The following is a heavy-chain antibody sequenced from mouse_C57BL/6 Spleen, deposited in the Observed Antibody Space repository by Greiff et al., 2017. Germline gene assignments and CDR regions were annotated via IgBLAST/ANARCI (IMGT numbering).Heavy chain of an antibody. CDR3: ARSLITTVVARYFDV. D-gene: IGHD1-1*01. CDR1: GYAFSSYW. Sequence: VMLVESGAELVKPGASVKISCKASGYAFSSYWMNWVKQRPGKGLEWIGQLYPGDGNTNYNGKFKGKATLTADKSSSTAYMQLSSLTSEDSAVYFCARSLITTVVARYFDVWGTGTTVTVSS. CDR2: LYPGDGNT. J-gene: IGHJ1*03. V-gene: IGHV1-80*01.